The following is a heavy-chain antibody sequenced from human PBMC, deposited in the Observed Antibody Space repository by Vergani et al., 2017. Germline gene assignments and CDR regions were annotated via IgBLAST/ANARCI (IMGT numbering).Heavy chain of an antibody. V-gene: IGHV4-31*03. CDR2: IYYRGTT. CDR1: GAYVGSGGYY. Sequence: QVQLQESGPGLVKASQTLSLTCSVSGAYVGSGGYYWTWVRQRPGMGLDCIGYIYYRGTTDDNPSLESRLTIPLDTSENHLSLKFTSVTDADTAVYYCARQKDYYMDVWGKGTTVTVS. CDR3: ARQKDYYMDV. J-gene: IGHJ6*03.